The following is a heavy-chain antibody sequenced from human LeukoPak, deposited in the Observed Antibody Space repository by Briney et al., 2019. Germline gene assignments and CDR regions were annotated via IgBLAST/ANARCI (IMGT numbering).Heavy chain of an antibody. V-gene: IGHV1-2*06. J-gene: IGHJ4*02. CDR1: GYTFTGYY. CDR2: INPNSGGT. Sequence: ASVKVSCKASGYTFTGYYMHWVRQAPGQGLEWMGRINPNSGGTNYAQKFQGRVTMTRDTSISTAYMELSRLRSDDTAVYYCARVRISSIAAADSLGYWGQGTLVTVSS. CDR3: ARVRISSIAAADSLGY. D-gene: IGHD6-25*01.